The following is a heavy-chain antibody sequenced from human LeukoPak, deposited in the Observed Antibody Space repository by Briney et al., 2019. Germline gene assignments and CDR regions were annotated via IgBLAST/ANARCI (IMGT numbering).Heavy chain of an antibody. D-gene: IGHD6-13*01. CDR3: ARIEAAGTGWGAYFDY. Sequence: PSETLSLTCTVSGGSISSSSYYWGWIRQPPGKGLEWIGSIYYSGSTNYNPSLKSRVTISVDTSKDQFSLKLSSVTAADTAVYYCARIEAAGTGWGAYFDYWGQGTLVTVSS. J-gene: IGHJ4*02. CDR1: GGSISSSSYY. V-gene: IGHV4-39*07. CDR2: IYYSGST.